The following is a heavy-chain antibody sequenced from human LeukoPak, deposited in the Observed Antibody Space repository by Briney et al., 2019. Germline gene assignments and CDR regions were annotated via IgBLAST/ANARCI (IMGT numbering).Heavy chain of an antibody. V-gene: IGHV4-39*01. D-gene: IGHD5-12*01. CDR2: IYYSGST. CDR1: GGAISSSSYY. J-gene: IGHJ3*02. Sequence: SETLSLTCTVSGGAISSSSYYWRWIRQAPGKGLEWIGSIYYSGSTYYRPSLKSRVTISVDTSKNQFSLKLSSVTAADTAVYYCARPDIVATQYAFDIWGQGTMVTVSS. CDR3: ARPDIVATQYAFDI.